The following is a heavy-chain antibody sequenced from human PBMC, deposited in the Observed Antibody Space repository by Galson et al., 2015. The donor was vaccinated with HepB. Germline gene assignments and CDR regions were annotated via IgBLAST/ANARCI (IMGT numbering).Heavy chain of an antibody. CDR1: GFTFSSYS. CDR3: ARDPDYYDSSGYSLDY. V-gene: IGHV3-21*01. Sequence: SLRLSCAASGFTFSSYSMNWVRQAPGKGLEWVSSISSSSSYIYYADSVKGRFTISRDNAKNSLYLQMNSLRAEDTAVYYCARDPDYYDSSGYSLDYWGQGTLVTVSS. J-gene: IGHJ4*02. D-gene: IGHD3-22*01. CDR2: ISSSSSYI.